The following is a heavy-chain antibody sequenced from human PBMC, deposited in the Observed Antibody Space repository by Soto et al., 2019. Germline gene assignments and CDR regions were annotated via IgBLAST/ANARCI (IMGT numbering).Heavy chain of an antibody. CDR2: ISSSSSYI. Sequence: EVQLVESGGGLVKPGGSLRLSCAASGFTFSSYSMNWVRQAPGKGLEWVSSISSSSSYIYYADSVKGRFTISRDNAKNSLYLQMNSLSAEDTAVYYCARRPPRGLYPAHFDYWGQGTLVTVSS. J-gene: IGHJ4*02. CDR1: GFTFSSYS. V-gene: IGHV3-21*01. D-gene: IGHD1-26*01. CDR3: ARRPPRGLYPAHFDY.